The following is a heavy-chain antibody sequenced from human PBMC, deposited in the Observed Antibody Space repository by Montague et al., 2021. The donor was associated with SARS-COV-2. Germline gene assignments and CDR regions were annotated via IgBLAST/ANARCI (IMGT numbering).Heavy chain of an antibody. J-gene: IGHJ4*02. CDR2: IHSGASYA. CDR1: GFTFSSHD. D-gene: IGHD1-26*01. CDR3: AKGVGQKSSAVDY. Sequence: SLRLSCAASGFTFSSHDMTWVRQAPGKGLEWVSIIHSGASYASYAGSVKGRFTISGDNSKNTLYLQMNSLRAEDTAVYYCAKGVGQKSSAVDYWGQGTQVTVSS. V-gene: IGHV3-23*03.